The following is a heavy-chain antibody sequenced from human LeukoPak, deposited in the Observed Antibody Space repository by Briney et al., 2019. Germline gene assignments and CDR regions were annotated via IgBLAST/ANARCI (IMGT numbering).Heavy chain of an antibody. V-gene: IGHV4-38-2*02. CDR3: ERDRDGSGSYYQPLFDY. D-gene: IGHD3-10*01. CDR1: GYSISIGYD. CDR2: IYHSVST. J-gene: IGHJ4*02. Sequence: PSETLSLTCAVSGYSISIGYDWTWIRQPPGKGREWTGRIYHSVSTYYNPSLKSRVTISVDTSKNQFSLKLSSVTAADTAAYYCERDRDGSGSYYQPLFDYWGQGTLVTVSS.